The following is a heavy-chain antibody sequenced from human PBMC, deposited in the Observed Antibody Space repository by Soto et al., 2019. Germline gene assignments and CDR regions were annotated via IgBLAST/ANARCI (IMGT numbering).Heavy chain of an antibody. CDR3: ASVRGVPAAINNWFDP. CDR1: GGSISSSSYY. V-gene: IGHV4-39*01. CDR2: IYYSGST. Sequence: QLQLQESGPGLVKPSETLSLTCTVSGGSISSSSYYWGWIRQPPGKGLEWIGSIYYSGSTYYNPSLKSRVTISVDSSKNQFSLKLSSVTAADTAVYYCASVRGVPAAINNWFDPWGQETLVTVSS. D-gene: IGHD2-2*01. J-gene: IGHJ5*02.